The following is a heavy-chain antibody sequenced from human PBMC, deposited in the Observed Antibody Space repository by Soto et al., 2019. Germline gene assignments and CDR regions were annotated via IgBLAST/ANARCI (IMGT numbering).Heavy chain of an antibody. Sequence: PSETLSLTCTVSGDSISIYYWTWIRQPPGKGLEWIGYIYYSGSTNYNPSLKSRVTISLDTSKKQFSLKLSSVTAADTAVYYCTRQPGGGYYYYGIDVWGQGTTVTVSS. V-gene: IGHV4-59*08. CDR3: TRQPGGGYYYYGIDV. D-gene: IGHD3-16*01. CDR2: IYYSGST. J-gene: IGHJ6*02. CDR1: GDSISIYY.